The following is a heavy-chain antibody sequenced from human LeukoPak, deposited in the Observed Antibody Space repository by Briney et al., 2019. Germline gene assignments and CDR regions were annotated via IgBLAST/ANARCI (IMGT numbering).Heavy chain of an antibody. J-gene: IGHJ5*02. Sequence: SVKGSCKVSGYTRTELSMHWVRQAPGKGLEWMGGFDPEDGETIYAQKFQGRVTMTEDTSTDTAYMELSSLRSEDTAVYYCATYGDYGQGWFDPWGQGTLVTVSS. D-gene: IGHD4-17*01. CDR3: ATYGDYGQGWFDP. CDR1: GYTRTELS. V-gene: IGHV1-24*01. CDR2: FDPEDGET.